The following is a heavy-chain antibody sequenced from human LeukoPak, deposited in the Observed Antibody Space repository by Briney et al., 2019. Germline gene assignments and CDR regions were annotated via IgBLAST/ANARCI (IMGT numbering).Heavy chain of an antibody. D-gene: IGHD3-10*01. J-gene: IGHJ4*02. V-gene: IGHV3-30*04. CDR1: GFTFSSYA. Sequence: GGSLRLSCAASGFTFSSYAMHWVRQAPGKGPEWVAVISHDVKTTYYADSAKGRFTISRDNSRNTVFLQMYRLRPEDTAVYYCVKEAYYGWGSSPTFYFDYWGQGTRVTVSS. CDR3: VKEAYYGWGSSPTFYFDY. CDR2: ISHDVKTT.